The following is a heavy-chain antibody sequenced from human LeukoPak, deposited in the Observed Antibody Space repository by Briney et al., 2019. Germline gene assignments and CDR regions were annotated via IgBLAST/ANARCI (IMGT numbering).Heavy chain of an antibody. CDR3: ARYSSGWYFHYYYYMDV. J-gene: IGHJ6*03. Sequence: GGSLRLSCAASGFTFDDYGMSWVRQAPGKGLEWVSGTNWNGGSTGYADSVKGRFTISRDNAKNSLYLQMNSLRAEDTALYYCARYSSGWYFHYYYYMDVWGKGTTVTVSS. CDR2: TNWNGGST. CDR1: GFTFDDYG. D-gene: IGHD6-19*01. V-gene: IGHV3-20*04.